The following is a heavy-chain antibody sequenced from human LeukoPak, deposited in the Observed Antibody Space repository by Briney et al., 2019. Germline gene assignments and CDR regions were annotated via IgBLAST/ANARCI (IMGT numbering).Heavy chain of an antibody. V-gene: IGHV4-59*08. D-gene: IGHD6-19*01. CDR3: ARQLRGEAVAGRLQPFDY. CDR1: GGSISSYY. J-gene: IGHJ4*02. Sequence: PSETLSLTCTVSGGSISSYYWNWIRQPPGKGLEWIGYIYYSGSTNYNPSLKSRVTISVDTSKNQFSLKLSSVTAADTAVYFCARQLRGEAVAGRLQPFDYWGQGTLVTVSS. CDR2: IYYSGST.